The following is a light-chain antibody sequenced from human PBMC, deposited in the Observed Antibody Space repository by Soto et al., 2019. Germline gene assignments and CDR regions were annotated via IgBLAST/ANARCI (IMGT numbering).Light chain of an antibody. Sequence: QPVLTQSPSASASLGASDKLTCTLSSGHSSYAIAWHQQQPEKGPRYLMKLNSDGSHSNGDGIPDRFSGSSSGAERYLTISSLQSEDEADYYCQTWGTGIVVFGGGTQLTVL. J-gene: IGLJ2*01. CDR2: LNSDGSH. CDR1: SGHSSYA. CDR3: QTWGTGIVV. V-gene: IGLV4-69*01.